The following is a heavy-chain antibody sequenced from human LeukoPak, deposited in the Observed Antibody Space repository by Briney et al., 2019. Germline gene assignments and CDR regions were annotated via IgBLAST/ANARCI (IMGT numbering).Heavy chain of an antibody. CDR1: GGSFSGYY. Sequence: SGTLSLTCAVSGGSFSGYYWSWLRQPPGKGLEWVGEINDSGSTNYNPSPKRRGTTFVEKNKNKFSLMLSYMTAADTAVYYYARRESYMVRGFRGAFYYWGQGTLVTVSS. D-gene: IGHD3-10*01. CDR3: ARRESYMVRGFRGAFYY. V-gene: IGHV4-34*01. CDR2: INDSGST. J-gene: IGHJ4*02.